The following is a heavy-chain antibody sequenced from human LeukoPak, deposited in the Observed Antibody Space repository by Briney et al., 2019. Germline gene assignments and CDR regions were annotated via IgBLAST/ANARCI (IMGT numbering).Heavy chain of an antibody. J-gene: IGHJ4*02. CDR1: GFTFSSYA. CDR2: ISYDGSNK. D-gene: IGHD1-26*01. CDR3: ARDWHPFISGSFKSPSYFDY. V-gene: IGHV3-30-3*01. Sequence: QPGGSLRLSCAASGFTFSSYAMHWVRQAPGKGLEWVAVISYDGSNKYYADSVKGRFTISRDNSKNTLYLQMNSLRAEDTAVYYCARDWHPFISGSFKSPSYFDYWGQGTLVTVSS.